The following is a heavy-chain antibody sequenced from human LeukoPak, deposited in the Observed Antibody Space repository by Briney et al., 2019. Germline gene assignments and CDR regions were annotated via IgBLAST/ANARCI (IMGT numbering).Heavy chain of an antibody. Sequence: GGSLRLSCAASGFTVSSDYMSWVRQAPGKGLEWVSVIYSGGSTYYADSVKGRFTIYRDNSKNTLYLQMNSLRAEDTAVYYCARGGYTGPFDCWGQGTLVTVSS. CDR2: IYSGGST. CDR1: GFTVSSDY. V-gene: IGHV3-66*01. CDR3: ARGGYTGPFDC. D-gene: IGHD5-18*01. J-gene: IGHJ4*02.